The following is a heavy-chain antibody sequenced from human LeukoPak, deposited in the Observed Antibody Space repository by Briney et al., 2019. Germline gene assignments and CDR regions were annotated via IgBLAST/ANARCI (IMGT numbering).Heavy chain of an antibody. Sequence: GRSLRLSCAASGFTFSSYGMHWVRQAPGKGLEWVAVISYDGSNKYYADSVKGRFTISRDNSKNTLHLQMNSLRAEDTAVYYCAKTAATDYWGQGTLVTVSS. J-gene: IGHJ4*02. CDR2: ISYDGSNK. CDR1: GFTFSSYG. CDR3: AKTAATDY. V-gene: IGHV3-30*18. D-gene: IGHD6-13*01.